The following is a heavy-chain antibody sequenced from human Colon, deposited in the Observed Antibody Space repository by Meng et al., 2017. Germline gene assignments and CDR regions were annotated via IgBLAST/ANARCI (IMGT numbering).Heavy chain of an antibody. CDR1: GYPFNHDA. J-gene: IGHJ4*02. CDR2: INPGNGDT. V-gene: IGHV1-3*01. D-gene: IGHD4-23*01. CDR3: AKDQDFGGTPDS. Sequence: DDVKAPWASAKLSLKASGYPFNHDALHWVRQAPGQRLEWMGWINPGNGDTKSSHKFQGRLTITRDTSASTAYMELSSLRSEDTAVYYCAKDQDFGGTPDSWGQGTLVTVSS.